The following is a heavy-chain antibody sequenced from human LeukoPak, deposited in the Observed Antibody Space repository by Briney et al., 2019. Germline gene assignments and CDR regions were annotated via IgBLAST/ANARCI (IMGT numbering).Heavy chain of an antibody. CDR2: IYHTGAT. J-gene: IGHJ4*02. Sequence: SETLSLTCTVSGASIRSYYWTWIRQSPGQGLEWIGYIYHTGATSYNPSLKSRVTMSIDTSKKQFSLKLTSVTAADTAVYFCARYGVSGWVIDNWGQGTLVTVSS. D-gene: IGHD6-19*01. CDR1: GASIRSYY. V-gene: IGHV4-59*08. CDR3: ARYGVSGWVIDN.